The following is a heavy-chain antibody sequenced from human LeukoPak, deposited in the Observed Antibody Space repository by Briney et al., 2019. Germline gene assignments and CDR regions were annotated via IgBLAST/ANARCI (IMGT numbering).Heavy chain of an antibody. D-gene: IGHD6-13*01. CDR3: ARAYSSNPSNFQH. CDR1: GFTFSSYW. CDR2: IKQDGSEK. J-gene: IGHJ1*01. Sequence: GGSLRLPCAASGFTFSSYWMSWVRQAPGKGLEWVANIKQDGSEKYYVDSVKGRFTISRDNAKNSLYLQMNSLRAEDTAVYYCARAYSSNPSNFQHWGQGTLVTVSS. V-gene: IGHV3-7*01.